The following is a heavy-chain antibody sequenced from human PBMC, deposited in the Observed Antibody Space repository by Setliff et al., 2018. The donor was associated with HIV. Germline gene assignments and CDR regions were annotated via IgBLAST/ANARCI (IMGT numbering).Heavy chain of an antibody. J-gene: IGHJ6*04. CDR2: ISDSGDST. CDR3: RLPLFGSVTDVNYQPQDV. CDR1: GFKFGEFA. D-gene: IGHD4-4*01. V-gene: IGHV3-23*01. Sequence: GGSLRLSCVASGFKFGEFAMSWVRQAPGKGLEWLSAISDSGDSTFYADSVQGRLTTSRDNSRNTLYLQMDGLRAEDTAVYFCRLPLFGSVTDVNYQPQDVWGKGTTVTVSS.